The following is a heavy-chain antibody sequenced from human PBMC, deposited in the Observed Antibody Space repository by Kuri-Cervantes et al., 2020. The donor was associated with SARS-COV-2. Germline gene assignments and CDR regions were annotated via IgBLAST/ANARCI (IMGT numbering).Heavy chain of an antibody. J-gene: IGHJ6*02. V-gene: IGHV3-13*01. D-gene: IGHD3-10*01. CDR1: GFTFSSYD. Sequence: GGSLRLSCAASGFTFSSYDMHWVRQATGKGLEWVSAIGTAGDTYYADSVKGRFTISRDNSKNTLYLQMNSLRAEDTAVYYCAKDRRYYYGSGSLWGVWGQGTTVTVSS. CDR2: IGTAGDT. CDR3: AKDRRYYYGSGSLWGV.